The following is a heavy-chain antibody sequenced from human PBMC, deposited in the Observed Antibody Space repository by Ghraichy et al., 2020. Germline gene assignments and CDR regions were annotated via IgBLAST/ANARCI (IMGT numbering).Heavy chain of an antibody. CDR2: IYHSGST. CDR3: ARVITMVRGRRGAFDI. J-gene: IGHJ3*02. Sequence: ETLSLTCTVSGYSISSGYYWGWIRQPPGKGLEWIGSIYHSGSTYYNPSLKSRVTISVDTSKNQFSLKLSSVTAADTAVYYCARVITMVRGRRGAFDIWGQGTMVTVSS. V-gene: IGHV4-38-2*02. CDR1: GYSISSGYY. D-gene: IGHD3-10*01.